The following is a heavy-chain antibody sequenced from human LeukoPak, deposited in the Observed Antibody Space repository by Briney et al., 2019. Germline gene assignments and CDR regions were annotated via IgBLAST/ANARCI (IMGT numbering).Heavy chain of an antibody. CDR3: ARFWEVQLFDY. CDR2: ISTSSDYK. CDR1: GFTFSSYT. V-gene: IGHV3-21*04. Sequence: GGSLRLSCVASGFTFSSYTMNWVRQAPGKGLEWVSAISTSSDYKYYADSVKGRFTISRDNAKNSLFLQMNSLRAEDTAVYYCARFWEVQLFDYWGQGTLVTVSS. D-gene: IGHD5-18*01. J-gene: IGHJ4*02.